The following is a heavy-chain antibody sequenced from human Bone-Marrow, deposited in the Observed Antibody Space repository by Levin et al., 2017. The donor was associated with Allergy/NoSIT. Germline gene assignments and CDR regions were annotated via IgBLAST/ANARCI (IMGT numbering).Heavy chain of an antibody. CDR1: GASISDHY. D-gene: IGHD5-18*01. CDR2: VHYSATTAAT. CDR3: GRHGRPLSGYGQSYHFDY. Sequence: SSETLSLTCTVSGASISDHYWGWIRQAPGKGLEWIGSVHYSATTAATKYNPALEGRVTTSVDTPRNHLSLRLASVVATDTAVYYCGRHGRPLSGYGQSYHFDYWGRGVLVTVSA. J-gene: IGHJ4*02. V-gene: IGHV4-59*08.